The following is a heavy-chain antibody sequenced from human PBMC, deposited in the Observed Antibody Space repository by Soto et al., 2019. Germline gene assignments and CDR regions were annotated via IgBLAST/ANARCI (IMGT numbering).Heavy chain of an antibody. Sequence: KTSETLSLTCTVSGGSISSYCSSWIRQPAGKGLEWIGRIYTSGSTNYNPSLKSRVTMSVDTSKNQFALKLSSVTAADTAVYYCARGDYDLWSGYYAGTGAPPLNNWFDPWGQGTLVTVSS. CDR2: IYTSGST. CDR3: ARGDYDLWSGYYAGTGAPPLNNWFDP. CDR1: GGSISSYC. D-gene: IGHD3-3*01. V-gene: IGHV4-4*07. J-gene: IGHJ5*02.